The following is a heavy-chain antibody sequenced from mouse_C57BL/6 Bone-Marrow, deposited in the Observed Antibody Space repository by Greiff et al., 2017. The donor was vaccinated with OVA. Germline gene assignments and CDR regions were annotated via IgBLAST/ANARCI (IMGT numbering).Heavy chain of an antibody. CDR2: ISSGGDYI. CDR3: TRDSGLRRTMDY. D-gene: IGHD2-4*01. Sequence: EVMLVESGEGLVKPGGSLKLSCAASGFTFSSYAMSWVRQTPEKRLEWVAYISSGGDYIYYADTVKGRFTISRDNARNTLYLQMSSLKSEDTAMYYCTRDSGLRRTMDYWGQGTSVTVSS. V-gene: IGHV5-9-1*02. CDR1: GFTFSSYA. J-gene: IGHJ4*01.